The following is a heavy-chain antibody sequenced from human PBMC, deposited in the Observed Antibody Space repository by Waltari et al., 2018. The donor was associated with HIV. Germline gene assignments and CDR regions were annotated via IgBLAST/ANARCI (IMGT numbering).Heavy chain of an antibody. V-gene: IGHV5-51*03. Sequence: EVQLVQSGAEVKKPGESLKISCKGSGYSFTSYWLGWVRQMPGKGLEWMGIIYPGDSDTRYSPSFQGQVTISADKSISTAYLQWSSLKASDTAMYYCARPYYDSSGYYNYFDYWGQGTLVTVSS. CDR2: IYPGDSDT. J-gene: IGHJ4*02. D-gene: IGHD3-22*01. CDR3: ARPYYDSSGYYNYFDY. CDR1: GYSFTSYW.